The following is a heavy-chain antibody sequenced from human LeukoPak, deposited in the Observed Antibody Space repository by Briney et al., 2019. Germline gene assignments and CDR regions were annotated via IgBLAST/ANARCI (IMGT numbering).Heavy chain of an antibody. CDR1: GFTFSSYA. J-gene: IGHJ4*02. D-gene: IGHD6-6*01. CDR3: AKDRRYSSSPSIPDY. CDR2: ISGSGGGT. V-gene: IGHV3-23*01. Sequence: GGSLRLSCAASGFTFSSYAMSWVRQAPGKGLEWVSAISGSGGGTYYADSVKGRFTISRDNSKNTLHLQMNSLRAEDTAVYYCAKDRRYSSSPSIPDYWGQGTLVTVSS.